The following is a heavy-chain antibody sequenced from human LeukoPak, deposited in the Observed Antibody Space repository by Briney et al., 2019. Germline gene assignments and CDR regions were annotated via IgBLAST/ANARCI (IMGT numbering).Heavy chain of an antibody. D-gene: IGHD6-19*01. V-gene: IGHV4-39*01. CDR1: GGSISSSSYY. J-gene: IGHJ4*02. Sequence: PSETLSLTCTVSGGSISSSSYYWGWIRQPPGKGLEWIGSIYYSGSTYYNPSLKSRVTISVDTSKNQFSLKLSSVTAADTAVYYCARQPKTVIAVAGNFDYWGQGTLVTVSS. CDR3: ARQPKTVIAVAGNFDY. CDR2: IYYSGST.